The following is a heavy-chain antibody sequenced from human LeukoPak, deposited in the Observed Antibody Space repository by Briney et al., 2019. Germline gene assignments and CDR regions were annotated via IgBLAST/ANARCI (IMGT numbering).Heavy chain of an antibody. V-gene: IGHV3-33*06. D-gene: IGHD3-10*01. CDR1: GFAFSIYG. CDR3: ANYGSGSFSGWFDP. Sequence: PGRSLRLSSAASGFAFSIYGMHWVRQSPGKGLEWVALIWFDGSHEYYPDSVKGRFTISRDNSKNTLYLQMNSLRAEDTAVYYCANYGSGSFSGWFDPWGQGTLVTVSS. J-gene: IGHJ5*02. CDR2: IWFDGSHE.